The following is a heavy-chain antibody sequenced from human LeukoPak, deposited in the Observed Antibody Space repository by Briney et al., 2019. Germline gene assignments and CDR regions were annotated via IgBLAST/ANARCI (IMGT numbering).Heavy chain of an antibody. CDR2: IFPGDSDT. CDR3: TRLLYSGSSWFDP. CDR1: GYSFTNYW. Sequence: GESLKISCKGSGYSFTNYWIGRVRQMPGKGLEWMGIIFPGDSDTRYSPSFQGQVTISADKSISTAYLQWSSLKASDTAMYYCTRLLYSGSSWFDPWGQGTLVTVSS. J-gene: IGHJ5*02. V-gene: IGHV5-51*01. D-gene: IGHD1-26*01.